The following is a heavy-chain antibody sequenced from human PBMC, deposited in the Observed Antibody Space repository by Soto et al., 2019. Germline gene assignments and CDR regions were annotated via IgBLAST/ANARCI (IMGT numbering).Heavy chain of an antibody. J-gene: IGHJ5*02. V-gene: IGHV4-39*01. CDR3: ATSNWFDP. CDR1: GGSISSRGYY. Sequence: QLQLQESGPGLVKPSETLSLTCTVSGGSISSRGYYWGWIRQPPGKGLEWIGTIYYSGSTYYNPSRKSPVPISVATSKNQVSLMLSSLTAAAPAVYYCATSNWFDPWGQGTLVTVSS. CDR2: IYYSGST.